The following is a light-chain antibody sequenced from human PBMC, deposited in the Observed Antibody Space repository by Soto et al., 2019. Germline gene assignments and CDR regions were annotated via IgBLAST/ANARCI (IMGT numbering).Light chain of an antibody. CDR1: ESISHR. CDR3: QQYNIFWT. CDR2: KAS. V-gene: IGKV1-5*03. Sequence: DIQMTQSPSSLSASVGDRVTITCRASESISHRLDWYQRKPGKAPKLLIHKASSLESVVPSRFSGSGSGTEFTLTISSLQIDDFGTYYCQQYNIFWTFGQGTTVEMK. J-gene: IGKJ1*01.